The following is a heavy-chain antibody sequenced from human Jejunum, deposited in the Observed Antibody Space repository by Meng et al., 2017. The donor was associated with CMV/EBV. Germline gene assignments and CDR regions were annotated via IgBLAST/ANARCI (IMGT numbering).Heavy chain of an antibody. V-gene: IGHV3-30*04. CDR1: GFTVSRNA. CDR3: TKDGGNSDLDP. CDR2: ISKDGNNK. J-gene: IGHJ5*02. Sequence: AASGFTVSRNAMHWFRQAPGKGLEWVAAISKDGNNKYYTDSVKGRFTISRDNSENTLYLQINSLGAEDTAVYFCTKDGGNSDLDPWGQGTLVTVSS. D-gene: IGHD3-3*01.